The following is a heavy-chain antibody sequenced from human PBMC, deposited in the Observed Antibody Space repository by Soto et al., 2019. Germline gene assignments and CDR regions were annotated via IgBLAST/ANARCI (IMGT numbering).Heavy chain of an antibody. CDR2: ISDRGDI. J-gene: IGHJ5*02. V-gene: IGHV4-59*08. CDR3: ARGRHWFGP. Sequence: SETLSLTCTVSGISITSSYWNWFRQSTGKGLEWIGQISDRGDINYNPPLESRVAISTDTSKNQVSLTLTAVNAADTAVYFCARGRHWFGPWGQGTLVTVS. CDR1: GISITSSY.